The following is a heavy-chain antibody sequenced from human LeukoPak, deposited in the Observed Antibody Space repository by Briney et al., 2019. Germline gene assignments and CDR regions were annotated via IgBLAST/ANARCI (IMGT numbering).Heavy chain of an antibody. CDR1: GGSFSGYY. D-gene: IGHD1-26*01. CDR2: INHSGST. CDR3: ARHTRRSIVGATHFDY. J-gene: IGHJ4*02. Sequence: SETLSLTCAVYGGSFSGYYWGWIRQPPGKGLEWIGEINHSGSTNYNPSLKSRVTISVDTSKNQFSLKLSSVTAADTAVYYCARHTRRSIVGATHFDYWGQGTLVTVSS. V-gene: IGHV4-34*01.